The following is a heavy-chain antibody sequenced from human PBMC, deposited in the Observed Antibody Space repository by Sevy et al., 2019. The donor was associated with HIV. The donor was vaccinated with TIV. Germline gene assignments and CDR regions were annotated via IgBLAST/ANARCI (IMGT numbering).Heavy chain of an antibody. CDR2: ISGSGYLT. Sequence: GGSLRLFCAASGFTFSSYAMSWVRQAPGKGLEWVSAISGSGYLTYYTDSVKGRFTISRDNSKNTLYLQMNSLRAEDTAVYYCAKEGGGYYYDSSGLFDYWGQRTLVTVSS. D-gene: IGHD3-22*01. CDR1: GFTFSSYA. J-gene: IGHJ4*02. V-gene: IGHV3-23*01. CDR3: AKEGGGYYYDSSGLFDY.